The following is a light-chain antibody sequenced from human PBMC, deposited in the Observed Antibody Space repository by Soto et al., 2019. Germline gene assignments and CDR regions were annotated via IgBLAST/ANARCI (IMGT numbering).Light chain of an antibody. Sequence: DIQMNQSPSSLSASVGDRVTITCRASQSISSYLNWYQQKPGKAPKLLIYAASSLQSGVPSRFSGSGSWTDFTRTISSLQPEDFATDYCQQSYSTPRTFGQGTKVEIK. J-gene: IGKJ1*01. CDR2: AAS. CDR1: QSISSY. V-gene: IGKV1-39*01. CDR3: QQSYSTPRT.